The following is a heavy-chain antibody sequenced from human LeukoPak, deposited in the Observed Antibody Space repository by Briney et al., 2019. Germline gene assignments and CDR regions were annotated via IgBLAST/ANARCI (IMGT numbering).Heavy chain of an antibody. D-gene: IGHD1-1*01. V-gene: IGHV4-4*07. J-gene: IGHJ5*02. Sequence: KPSETLSLTCTVSGGSISTYYWSWIRQPAGKGLEWIGHIYTSGSTDYNPSLKSRVTMSVDTSKNQLSLKLSSVTAADTAVYYCARSSYKYAERWGFDPWGQGTLVAVSS. CDR2: IYTSGST. CDR1: GGSISTYY. CDR3: ARSSYKYAERWGFDP.